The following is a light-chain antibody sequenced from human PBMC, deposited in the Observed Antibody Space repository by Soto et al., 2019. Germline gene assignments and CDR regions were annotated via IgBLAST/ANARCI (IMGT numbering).Light chain of an antibody. J-gene: IGLJ1*01. CDR2: DND. V-gene: IGLV1-51*01. CDR1: SSSIGNNY. CDR3: GTWDSSLGGGAYL. Sequence: QSVLTQPPSVSAAPGQKVTISCSGGSSSIGNNYVSWYQRLPGTAPKLLIYDNDQRPSGIPDRFSGSKSGTSATLDITGLQAGDEADYYCGTWDSSLGGGAYLFGTGTKVTVL.